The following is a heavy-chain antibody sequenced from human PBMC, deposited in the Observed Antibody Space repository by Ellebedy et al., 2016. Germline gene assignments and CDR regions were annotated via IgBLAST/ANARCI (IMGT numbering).Heavy chain of an antibody. V-gene: IGHV3-33*01. CDR1: GFSFSSYD. CDR3: AREGGIFGLDY. D-gene: IGHD3-3*02. Sequence: GESLKISCAASGFSFSSYDMYWVRQAPGKGLEWVAVIWYDGSNKYYADSVKGRFTISRDNSKDTLYLQMNSLRAEDTALYYCAREGGIFGLDYWGQGTLVTVSS. J-gene: IGHJ4*02. CDR2: IWYDGSNK.